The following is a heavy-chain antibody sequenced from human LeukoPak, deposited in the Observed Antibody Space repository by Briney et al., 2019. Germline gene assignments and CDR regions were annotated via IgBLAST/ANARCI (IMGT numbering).Heavy chain of an antibody. D-gene: IGHD1-20*01. J-gene: IGHJ4*02. CDR2: ISSNGGST. CDR3: ARVVLPDTWTKGPFDY. CDR1: GFTFSSYA. Sequence: GGSLRLSCAASGFTFSSYAMHRVRQAPGKGLGYVSAISSNGGSTYYANSVKGRFTISRDNSKNTLYLQMGSLRAEDMAVYYCARVVLPDTWTKGPFDYWGQGTLVTVSS. V-gene: IGHV3-64*01.